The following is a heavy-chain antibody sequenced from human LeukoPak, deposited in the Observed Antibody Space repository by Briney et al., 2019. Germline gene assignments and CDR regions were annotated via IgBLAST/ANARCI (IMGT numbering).Heavy chain of an antibody. V-gene: IGHV1-2*02. CDR3: ARGKAPDDFWSGYYLEYYYYYGMDV. CDR1: GYTFTGYY. D-gene: IGHD3-3*01. CDR2: INPNSGGT. J-gene: IGHJ6*02. Sequence: ASVKVSCKASGYTFTGYYMHWVRQAPGQGLEWMGWINPNSGGTNYALKFQGRVTMTRDTSISTAYMELSRLRSDDTAVYYCARGKAPDDFWSGYYLEYYYYYGMDVWGQGTTVTVSS.